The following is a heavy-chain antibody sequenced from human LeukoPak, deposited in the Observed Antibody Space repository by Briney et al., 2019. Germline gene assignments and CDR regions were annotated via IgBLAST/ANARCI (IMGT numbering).Heavy chain of an antibody. CDR1: GGSFSGYY. CDR3: ARDIGSGSYPWYFDY. J-gene: IGHJ4*02. D-gene: IGHD1-26*01. Sequence: SETLSLTCAVYGGSFSGYYWSWIRQPPGKGLEWIGEINHSGSTNYNPSLKGRVTISVDTSKNQFSLKLSSVTAADTAVYYCARDIGSGSYPWYFDYWGQGTLVTVSS. V-gene: IGHV4-34*01. CDR2: INHSGST.